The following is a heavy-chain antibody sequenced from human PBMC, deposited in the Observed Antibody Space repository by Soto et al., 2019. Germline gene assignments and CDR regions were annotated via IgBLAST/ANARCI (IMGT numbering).Heavy chain of an antibody. J-gene: IGHJ3*02. CDR2: ISYDGSNK. CDR3: AREHPLANEVAFDI. CDR1: GFTFSSYA. Sequence: QVQLVESGGGVVQPGRSLRLSCAASGFTFSSYAMHWVRQAPGKGLEWVAVISYDGSNKYYADSVKGRYTISRNNSKNPLYLQMNSMRAEDTAVYYCAREHPLANEVAFDIWGQGTMVTVSS. V-gene: IGHV3-30-3*01.